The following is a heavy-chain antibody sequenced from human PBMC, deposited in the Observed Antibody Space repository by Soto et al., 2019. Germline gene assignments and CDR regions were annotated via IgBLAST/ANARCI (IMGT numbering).Heavy chain of an antibody. Sequence: QVQLAESGAEVKKPGASVKVSCKACGYTFTNYGVSWVRQAPGQGLEWMGWISAYNRNTNYAQKLQGRVTMTTDTTTNTAYMELRSLRSDDTATYYWARDKGSSGPYYFDSWGQGTLVTVSS. CDR2: ISAYNRNT. J-gene: IGHJ4*02. CDR1: GYTFTNYG. V-gene: IGHV1-18*01. D-gene: IGHD3-22*01. CDR3: ARDKGSSGPYYFDS.